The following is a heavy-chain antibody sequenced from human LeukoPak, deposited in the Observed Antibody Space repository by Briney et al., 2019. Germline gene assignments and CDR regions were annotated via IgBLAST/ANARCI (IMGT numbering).Heavy chain of an antibody. D-gene: IGHD5-12*01. J-gene: IGHJ4*02. CDR3: ATFSGYPAY. V-gene: IGHV1-24*01. Sequence: ASVKSSCKISGYTLLQSTIQSVRQAPGKGLEWMGGFDPEDVETIYAQKFHGRVTMTEDTYTDTAYMELSSLRSEDTAAYYSATFSGYPAYWGQGTLVSVSS. CDR2: FDPEDVET. CDR1: GYTLLQST.